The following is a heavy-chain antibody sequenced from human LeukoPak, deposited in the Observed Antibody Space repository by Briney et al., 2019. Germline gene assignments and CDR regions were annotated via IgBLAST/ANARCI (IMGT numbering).Heavy chain of an antibody. D-gene: IGHD3-10*01. J-gene: IGHJ6*03. V-gene: IGHV4-61*02. CDR1: GGSISSGSYY. CDR3: AIESGYGSGSYYNVAYYYYMDV. CDR2: IYTSGST. Sequence: SETLSLTCTVSGGSISSGSYYWSWIRQPAGKGLEWIGRIYTSGSTNYNPSLKSRVTISVDTSKNQFSLKLSSVTVADTAVYYCAIESGYGSGSYYNVAYYYYMDVWGKGTTVTVSS.